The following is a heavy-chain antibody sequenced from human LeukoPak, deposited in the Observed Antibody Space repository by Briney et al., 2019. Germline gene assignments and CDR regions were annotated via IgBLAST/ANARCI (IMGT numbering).Heavy chain of an antibody. CDR2: INPNSGGT. CDR1: GYTFTVYY. CDR3: ARDLPYYDSSGYAFDI. D-gene: IGHD3-22*01. V-gene: IGHV1-2*02. Sequence: GASVKVSCKASGYTFTVYYMHWVRQAPGQGLEWMGWINPNSGGTNYAQKFQGRVTMTRDTSISTAYMELSRLRSDDTAVYYCARDLPYYDSSGYAFDIWGKGTTVTVSS. J-gene: IGHJ3*02.